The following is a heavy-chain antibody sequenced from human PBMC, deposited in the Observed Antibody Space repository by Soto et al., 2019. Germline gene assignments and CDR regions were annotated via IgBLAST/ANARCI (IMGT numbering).Heavy chain of an antibody. J-gene: IGHJ4*02. CDR2: ITGSGDKT. Sequence: EVQLLESGGNLVQPGGSLRLSCAASGFSLKNYAMTWVRQAPGKGLXXXSGITGSGDKTYYADSVKGRFIXSRXXXXXXXXXXXXXXXAEDTALYYCARDCSSSSCSVWRYWGQGTQVTVSS. CDR3: ARDCSSSSCSVWRY. V-gene: IGHV3-23*01. CDR1: GFSLKNYA. D-gene: IGHD2-2*01.